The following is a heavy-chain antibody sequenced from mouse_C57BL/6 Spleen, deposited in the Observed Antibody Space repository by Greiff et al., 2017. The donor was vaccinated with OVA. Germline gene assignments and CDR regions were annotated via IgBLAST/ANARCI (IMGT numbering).Heavy chain of an antibody. Sequence: VHLVESGPGLVQPSQSLSITCTVSGFSLTSYGVHWVRQPPGKGLEWLGVIWSGGSTDYNAAFISRLSISKDNSKSQVFFKMNSLQADDTAIYYCAKNEGRYYAMDYWGQGTSVTVSS. D-gene: IGHD3-3*01. CDR3: AKNEGRYYAMDY. CDR1: GFSLTSYG. J-gene: IGHJ4*01. CDR2: IWSGGST. V-gene: IGHV2-4*01.